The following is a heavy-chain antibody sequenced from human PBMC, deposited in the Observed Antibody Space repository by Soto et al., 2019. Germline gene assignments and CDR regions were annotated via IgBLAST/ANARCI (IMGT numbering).Heavy chain of an antibody. CDR2: IYHSGST. CDR1: GGSISSYY. CDR3: ARDSGVRGVIIGPDHYSGMHV. V-gene: IGHV4-59*01. D-gene: IGHD3-10*01. J-gene: IGHJ6*02. Sequence: SETLSLTCTVSGGSISSYYWSWIRQRPGKGLEWIGYIYHSGSTNYNASLRSRVTISVDTSKNQFSPKLSSVTAADPAVYYCARDSGVRGVIIGPDHYSGMHVWGEGTTVT.